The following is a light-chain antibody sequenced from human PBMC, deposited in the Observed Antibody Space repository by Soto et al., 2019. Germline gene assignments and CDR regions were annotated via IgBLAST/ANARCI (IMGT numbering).Light chain of an antibody. CDR3: CSYTSSSRV. V-gene: IGLV2-11*01. Sequence: QSALTQPRSVSGSPGQSVTISCTGTSSDVGGYNYVSWYQHHPGKAPKVLIYDVDKRPSGVPARFSGSKSGNTASLTISGLQAEDEADYYCCSYTSSSRVFGGGTQLTVL. J-gene: IGLJ3*02. CDR1: SSDVGGYNY. CDR2: DVD.